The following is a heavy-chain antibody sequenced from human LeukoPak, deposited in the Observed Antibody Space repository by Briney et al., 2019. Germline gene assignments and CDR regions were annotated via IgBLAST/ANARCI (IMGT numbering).Heavy chain of an antibody. CDR3: ARWDGSGIYFDY. Sequence: GGSLRLSCAASGFTFSSYAMSWVRQAPGKGLEWVSAISGSGGSTYYADSVKGRFTISRDNAKNSLYLQMNSLRAEDTAVYYCARWDGSGIYFDYWGQGTLVTVSS. J-gene: IGHJ4*02. CDR1: GFTFSSYA. CDR2: ISGSGGST. D-gene: IGHD3-10*01. V-gene: IGHV3-23*01.